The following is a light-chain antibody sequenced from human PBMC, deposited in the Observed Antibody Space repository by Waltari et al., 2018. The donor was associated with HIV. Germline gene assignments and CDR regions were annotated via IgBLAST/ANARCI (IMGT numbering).Light chain of an antibody. CDR1: STYVDTF. CDR3: CSHAGNFIFV. J-gene: IGLJ1*01. V-gene: IGLV2-11*01. CDR2: DVN. Sequence: QSALTQPHSVSGSPGQSLTISCTGTSTYVDTFVSWDQQHPGKAPKVIIFDVNKRPSGVPDRFSGSKSGNTASLTISGLQAEDEADYYCCSHAGNFIFVFGTGTKVTVL.